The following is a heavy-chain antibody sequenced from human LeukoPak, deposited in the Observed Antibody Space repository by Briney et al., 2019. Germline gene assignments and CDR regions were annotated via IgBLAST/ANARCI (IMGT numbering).Heavy chain of an antibody. CDR1: GYTFTSNY. V-gene: IGHV1-46*01. CDR3: ARDQEGFDY. J-gene: IGHJ4*02. Sequence: ASEKVSCKASGYTFTSNYIHRVRQAPGQGLEWMGMIYPRDGSTSYAQKFQGRVTVTRDTSTSTVHMELSGLRSEDTAVYYCARDQEGFDYWGQGTLVTVSS. CDR2: IYPRDGST.